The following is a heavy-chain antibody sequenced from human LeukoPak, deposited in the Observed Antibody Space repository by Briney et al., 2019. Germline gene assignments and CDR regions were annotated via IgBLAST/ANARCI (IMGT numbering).Heavy chain of an antibody. CDR1: GYTFTNYD. J-gene: IGHJ5*02. V-gene: IGHV1-8*01. CDR3: ARGPARSIAVRGWFDP. D-gene: IGHD6-6*01. Sequence: ASVKVSCKASGYTFTNYDINWVRQATGQGLEWMGWMNPNSGNTGYAQKFQGRVTMTRNTSISTAYMELSSLRSEDTAVYYCARGPARSIAVRGWFDPGGQGTLVTVS. CDR2: MNPNSGNT.